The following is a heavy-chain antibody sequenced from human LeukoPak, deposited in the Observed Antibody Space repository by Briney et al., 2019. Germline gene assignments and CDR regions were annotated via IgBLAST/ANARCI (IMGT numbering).Heavy chain of an antibody. CDR3: ASAHDYGDYGSYYVDY. CDR1: GYTFTGYY. CDR2: INPNSGGT. J-gene: IGHJ4*02. V-gene: IGHV1-2*02. Sequence: ASVKVSCKASGYTFTGYYMHGVRQAPGQGLEWMGWINPNSGGTNYAQKFQGRVTMTRDTSISTAYMELSRLRSDDTAVYYCASAHDYGDYGSYYVDYWGQETLFTVSS. D-gene: IGHD4-17*01.